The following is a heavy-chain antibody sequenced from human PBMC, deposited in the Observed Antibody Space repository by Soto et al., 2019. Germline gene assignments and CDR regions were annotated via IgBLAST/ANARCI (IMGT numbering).Heavy chain of an antibody. Sequence: QVLLVQSSAEVKKPGSSVKVSCKASGGTFTSTAFSWVRQAPGQGLEWMGGIIPVLGTPNYAQKFQARLTVTADASTTTVHVELSSLRSDDTAVYYCASSAGLDPLLNYYGLNVWGQGTTVSVS. CDR3: ASSAGLDPLLNYYGLNV. V-gene: IGHV1-69*01. CDR2: IIPVLGTP. CDR1: GGTFTSTA. D-gene: IGHD6-13*01. J-gene: IGHJ6*02.